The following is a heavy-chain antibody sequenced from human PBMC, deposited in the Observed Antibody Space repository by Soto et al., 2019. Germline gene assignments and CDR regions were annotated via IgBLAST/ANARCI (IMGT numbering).Heavy chain of an antibody. V-gene: IGHV3-23*01. D-gene: IGHD3-22*01. CDR2: ISANGASI. J-gene: IGHJ5*02. CDR3: AKDRYYDTPGWFDP. CDR1: GFTFRDHA. Sequence: VGSLRLSCVASGFTFRDHAMRWVRQAPGRGLEWVSAISANGASIQHADSVKGRFSVSRDNAKNTVYLQMDNLRTEDSAVYYCAKDRYYDTPGWFDPWGQGSRVTVSS.